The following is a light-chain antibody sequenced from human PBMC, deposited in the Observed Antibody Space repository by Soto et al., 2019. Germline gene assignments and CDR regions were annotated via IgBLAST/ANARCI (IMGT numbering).Light chain of an antibody. Sequence: QPVLTQSPSASASLGASVKLTCTLSSGHSSYAIAWHQQQPEKGPRYLMKVNSDGSHYKGDGIPDRFSGSSSGAARYLTISSLQSDDEADYYCQTWGTGGVVFGGGTQLTVL. CDR2: VNSDGSH. CDR1: SGHSSYA. CDR3: QTWGTGGVV. J-gene: IGLJ2*01. V-gene: IGLV4-69*02.